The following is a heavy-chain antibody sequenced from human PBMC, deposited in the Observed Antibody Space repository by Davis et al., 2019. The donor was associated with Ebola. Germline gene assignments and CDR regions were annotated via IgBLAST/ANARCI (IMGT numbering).Heavy chain of an antibody. Sequence: SVKGRFTISRDNAKNSLYLQMNSLRAEDTAVYYCAREEYSSSSGLDYWGQGTLVTVSS. CDR3: AREEYSSSSGLDY. D-gene: IGHD6-6*01. J-gene: IGHJ4*02. V-gene: IGHV3-48*03.